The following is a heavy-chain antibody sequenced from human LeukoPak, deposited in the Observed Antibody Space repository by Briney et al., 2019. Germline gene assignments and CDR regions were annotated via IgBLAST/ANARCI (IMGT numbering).Heavy chain of an antibody. Sequence: SETLSLTCTVSGGSISSSSYYWGWIRQPPGKGLEWIGSIYYSGSTYYNPSLKSRVTISVDTSKNQFSLKLSSVTAADTAVYYCARERDGESVTPGGNWFDPWGQGTLVTVSS. D-gene: IGHD3-10*01. CDR2: IYYSGST. V-gene: IGHV4-39*07. CDR3: ARERDGESVTPGGNWFDP. J-gene: IGHJ5*02. CDR1: GGSISSSSYY.